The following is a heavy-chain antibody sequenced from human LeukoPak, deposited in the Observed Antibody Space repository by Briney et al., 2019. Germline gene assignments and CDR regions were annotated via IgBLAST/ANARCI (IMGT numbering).Heavy chain of an antibody. CDR3: ASEPYYYDSSGYYNDY. CDR1: GYTFTGYY. Sequence: ASVKVSCKASGYTFTGYYMHWVRQAPGQGLEWMGWINPNSGGTNYAQKFQGRVTMTRDTSISTAYIELSRLRSDDTAVYYCASEPYYYDSSGYYNDYWGQGTLVTVSS. D-gene: IGHD3-22*01. J-gene: IGHJ4*02. CDR2: INPNSGGT. V-gene: IGHV1-2*02.